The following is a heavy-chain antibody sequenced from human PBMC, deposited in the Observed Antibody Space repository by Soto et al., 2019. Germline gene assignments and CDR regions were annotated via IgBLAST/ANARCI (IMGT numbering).Heavy chain of an antibody. J-gene: IGHJ4*02. CDR3: ARLPLGDSVVVDYIDY. Sequence: GESLKISCMGSGYKVSTWHNFTSYWIAWVRQMPGKGLEWMGIIYPGDSDTRYSPSFQGQVTISADKSISTAYLQWSSLKASDTAMYYCARLPLGDSVVVDYIDYWGQGTLVTVSS. D-gene: IGHD3-22*01. CDR2: IYPGDSDT. V-gene: IGHV5-51*01. CDR1: GYKVSTWHNFTSYW.